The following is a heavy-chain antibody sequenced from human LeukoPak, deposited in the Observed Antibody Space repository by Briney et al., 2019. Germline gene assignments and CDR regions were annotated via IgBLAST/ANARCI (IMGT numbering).Heavy chain of an antibody. V-gene: IGHV2-5*02. J-gene: IGHJ4*02. CDR2: IYWDGDK. D-gene: IGHD6-13*01. CDR1: GFSLSTSGVG. Sequence: GAGPTLVNPTQTLTLTCTFSGFSLSTSGVGVAWIRQPPGKALEWLSLIYWDGDKRYCPSLKSRLTITKDTSKNHVVLTMTNMDPMDTATYYCAHFKQPLVYFENWGLGTLVTVSS. CDR3: AHFKQPLVYFEN.